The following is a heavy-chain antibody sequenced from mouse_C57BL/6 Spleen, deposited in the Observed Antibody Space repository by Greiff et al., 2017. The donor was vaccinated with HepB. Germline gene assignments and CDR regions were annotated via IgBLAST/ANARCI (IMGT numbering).Heavy chain of an antibody. J-gene: IGHJ1*03. CDR3: ARERTVVATDWYFDV. V-gene: IGHV1-53*01. D-gene: IGHD1-1*01. CDR1: GYTFTSYW. CDR2: INPSNGGT. Sequence: QVQLQQPGTELVKPGASVKLSCKASGYTFTSYWMHWVKQRPGQGLEWIGNINPSNGGTNYNEKFKSKATLTVDKSSSTAYMQLSSLTSEDSAVYYCARERTVVATDWYFDVWGTGTTLTVSS.